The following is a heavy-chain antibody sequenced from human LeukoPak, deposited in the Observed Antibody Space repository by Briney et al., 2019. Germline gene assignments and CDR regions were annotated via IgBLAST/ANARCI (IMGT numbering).Heavy chain of an antibody. V-gene: IGHV1-24*01. Sequence: ASVKVSCTVSGYTLTELSMHWVRQAPGKGLEWMGGFDPEDGETIYAQKFQGRVTMTEDTSTDTAYMELSSLRSEDTAVYYCATWNLVGATTGDYWGQGTLVTVSS. J-gene: IGHJ4*02. CDR2: FDPEDGET. CDR1: GYTLTELS. CDR3: ATWNLVGATTGDY. D-gene: IGHD1-26*01.